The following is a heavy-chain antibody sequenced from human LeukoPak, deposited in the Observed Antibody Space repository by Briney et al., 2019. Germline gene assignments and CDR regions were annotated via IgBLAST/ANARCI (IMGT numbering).Heavy chain of an antibody. CDR1: GFTFSSYT. V-gene: IGHV3-21*01. J-gene: IGHJ6*02. CDR2: ISSSSYI. D-gene: IGHD2-15*01. Sequence: SGGSLRLSCAASGFTFSSYTMNWVRQAPGKGLEWVSSISSSSYIYYADSVKGRLTISRDNAKNSLYLQMNSLRTEDTAVYYCARDPTPRYCSGGSCYTHYGMDVWGQGTTVTASS. CDR3: ARDPTPRYCSGGSCYTHYGMDV.